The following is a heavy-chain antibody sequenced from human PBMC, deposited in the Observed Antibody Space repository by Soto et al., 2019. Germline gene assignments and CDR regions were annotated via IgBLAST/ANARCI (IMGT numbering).Heavy chain of an antibody. CDR1: GFTFNNYA. V-gene: IGHV3-23*01. Sequence: PGGSLRLSCAASGFTFNNYAMDWVRQAPGMGLEWVATISNTGGGTYYADSVKGRFTISRDNSKNTLYLQMSSLRVEDTAVYYCAKDRLAGNFDYWGQGTQVTLSS. J-gene: IGHJ4*02. CDR2: ISNTGGGT. CDR3: AKDRLAGNFDY.